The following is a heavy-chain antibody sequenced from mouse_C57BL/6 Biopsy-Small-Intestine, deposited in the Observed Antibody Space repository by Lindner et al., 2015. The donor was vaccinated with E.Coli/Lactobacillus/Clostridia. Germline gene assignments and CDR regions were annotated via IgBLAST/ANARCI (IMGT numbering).Heavy chain of an antibody. D-gene: IGHD2-13*01. CDR3: ARVGGIYYGDY. V-gene: IGHV1-14*01. CDR1: GYTFTSYV. CDR2: INPYNDGT. J-gene: IGHJ3*01. Sequence: VQLQESGPELVKPGASVKMSCKASGYTFTSYVMYWVKQKPGQGLEWIGYINPYNDGTKYNEKFKGKATLTSDKSSSTAYLELSSLTSEDSAVYFCARVGGIYYGDYWGQGTLVTVSA.